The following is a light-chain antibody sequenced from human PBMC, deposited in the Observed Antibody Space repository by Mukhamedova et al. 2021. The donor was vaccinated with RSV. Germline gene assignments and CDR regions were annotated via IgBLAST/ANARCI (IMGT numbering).Light chain of an antibody. CDR2: DAS. V-gene: IGKV1-17*01. CDR3: LQVNSYPRT. J-gene: IGKJ4*01. Sequence: WYQRRVHGKAPDRLIYDASSLQSGVPSSFSGSGYGTEFTLTISSLQPEDSATYYCLQVNSYPRTFGGGTKVEIK.